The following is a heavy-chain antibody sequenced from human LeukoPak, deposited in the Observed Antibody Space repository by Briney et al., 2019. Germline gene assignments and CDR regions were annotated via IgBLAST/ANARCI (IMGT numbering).Heavy chain of an antibody. Sequence: GGSLRLSCAASGFSFDTYSMNWFRQAPGKGLEWVAYISFSNTTIFYADFVKGRFTISRDNAQNSLYLQMSSLRAEDTAVYFCARVPHDYSDYVAYWGQGTLVTVSS. CDR1: GFSFDTYS. J-gene: IGHJ4*02. V-gene: IGHV3-48*04. CDR2: ISFSNTTI. CDR3: ARVPHDYSDYVAY. D-gene: IGHD4-11*01.